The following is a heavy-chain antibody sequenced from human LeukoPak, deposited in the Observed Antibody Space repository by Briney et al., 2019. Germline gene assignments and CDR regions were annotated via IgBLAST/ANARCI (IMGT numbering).Heavy chain of an antibody. CDR2: IKQDGSEQ. CDR1: GFTFSNYW. V-gene: IGHV3-7*05. Sequence: PGGSLRLSCAASGFTFSNYWMSWVRQAPGKGLEWVANIKQDGSEQYYVDSVKGRFTISRDNAKNSLYLQMNSLRAEDTAVYYCASQRAANAASTPFDYWGQGTLVIVSS. D-gene: IGHD2-15*01. CDR3: ASQRAANAASTPFDY. J-gene: IGHJ4*02.